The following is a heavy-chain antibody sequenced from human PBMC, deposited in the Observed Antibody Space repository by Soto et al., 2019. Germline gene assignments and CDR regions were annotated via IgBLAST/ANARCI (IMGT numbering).Heavy chain of an antibody. CDR3: ARGETQQQRDY. V-gene: IGHV4-4*02. CDR1: GDSISSDKW. CDR2: IYHSGST. J-gene: IGHJ4*02. D-gene: IGHD6-13*01. Sequence: QVQLQESGPGLVKPSGTLSLTCAVSGDSISSDKWWSWIRQPPGKGLQWIGEIYHSGSTKYNPSPKXPXTXSXXRSKNQFSLKLSSVTDADTAVYYCARGETQQQRDYWGQGTLVTVSS.